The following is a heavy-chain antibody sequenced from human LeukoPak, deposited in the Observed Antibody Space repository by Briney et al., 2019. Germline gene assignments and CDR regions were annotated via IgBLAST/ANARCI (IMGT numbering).Heavy chain of an antibody. CDR3: TTRGDYDILTGYYDDVWGLLDY. V-gene: IGHV3-15*01. CDR1: GFTFSNAW. Sequence: GGSLRLSCAASGFTFSNAWMSWVRQAPGKGLEWVGRIKSKTDGGTTDYAAPVKGRFTISRDDSKNTLYLQMNSLKTEDTAVYYCTTRGDYDILTGYYDDVWGLLDYWGQGTLVTVSS. D-gene: IGHD3-9*01. CDR2: IKSKTDGGTT. J-gene: IGHJ4*02.